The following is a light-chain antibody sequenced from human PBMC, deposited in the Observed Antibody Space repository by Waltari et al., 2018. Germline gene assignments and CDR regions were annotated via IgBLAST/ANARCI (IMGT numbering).Light chain of an antibody. CDR3: QQDNDWPQT. CDR2: DAS. CDR1: QSVSSN. J-gene: IGKJ1*01. Sequence: EIVMTQSPATPSVSPGERATLSCRASQSVSSNLAWYQQKPGQFPRLLIYDASTRATDIPARFSGGGSRTEFTLTISSLQSEDLAVYYCQQDNDWPQTFGQGTKVEIK. V-gene: IGKV3-15*01.